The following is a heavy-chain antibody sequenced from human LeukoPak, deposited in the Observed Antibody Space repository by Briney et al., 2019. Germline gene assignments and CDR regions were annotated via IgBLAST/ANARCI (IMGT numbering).Heavy chain of an antibody. CDR2: IYWNDDN. CDR1: GFSLSTSGVG. V-gene: IGHV2-5*01. J-gene: IGHJ5*02. Sequence: SGPTLLKPTQTLTLTCTFSGFSLSTSGVGVGWIRQPPGKALEWLALIYWNDDNRYSPSLKSRLTITKDTSKNQVVLTMTNMDPVDTATYYCAHRRGLRFEGLTPYNWFDPWGQGTLVTVSS. D-gene: IGHD5-12*01. CDR3: AHRRGLRFEGLTPYNWFDP.